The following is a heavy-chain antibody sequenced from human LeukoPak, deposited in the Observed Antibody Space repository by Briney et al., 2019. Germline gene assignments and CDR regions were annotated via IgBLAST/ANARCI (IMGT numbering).Heavy chain of an antibody. J-gene: IGHJ4*02. V-gene: IGHV3-23*01. Sequence: PGGSLRLSCAASGFTFSSYAMSWVRQAPGKGLEWVSAISGSGGSTYYADSVKGRFTISRDNPKNTLYLQMNSLRAEDTAVYYCAKDLYSSGWYTPVPMDYWGQGTLVTVSS. CDR3: AKDLYSSGWYTPVPMDY. CDR2: ISGSGGST. D-gene: IGHD6-19*01. CDR1: GFTFSSYA.